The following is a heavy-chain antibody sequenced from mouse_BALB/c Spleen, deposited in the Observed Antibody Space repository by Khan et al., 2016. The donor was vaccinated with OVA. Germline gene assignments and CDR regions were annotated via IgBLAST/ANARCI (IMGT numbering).Heavy chain of an antibody. CDR1: GFNIKDTY. CDR2: IDPANGNT. V-gene: IGHV14-3*02. D-gene: IGHD4-1*01. J-gene: IGHJ3*01. Sequence: VQLKESGAELVKPGASVKLSCTASGFNIKDTYMHWVKQRPEQGLEWIGRIDPANGNTKYDPKFQGKATITADTSSNKAYLQLSSLTSEDTAGYYCARDYWDVFAYWGQGTLVTVSA. CDR3: ARDYWDVFAY.